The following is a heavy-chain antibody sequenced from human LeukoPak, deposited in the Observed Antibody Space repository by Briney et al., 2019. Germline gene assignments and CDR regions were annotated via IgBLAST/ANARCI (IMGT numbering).Heavy chain of an antibody. D-gene: IGHD1-1*01. CDR3: ARVRHDPLEYGSYMDV. V-gene: IGHV4-34*01. CDR2: INLTCNT. Sequence: AEPLSLTCGLEVRHLRGLHWRWVRQTPGEGVEGIGDINLTCNTNYNPSLTDYNPSLTSRVTISVDSSNNELSLKVTSLTAADTGVYYCARVRHDPLEYGSYMDVWGKGTTVSVSS. CDR1: VRHLRGLH. J-gene: IGHJ6*03.